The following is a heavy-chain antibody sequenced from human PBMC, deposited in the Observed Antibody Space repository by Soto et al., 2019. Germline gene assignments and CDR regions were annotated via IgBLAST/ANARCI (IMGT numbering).Heavy chain of an antibody. J-gene: IGHJ4*02. CDR2: IANDGRSE. Sequence: QVQLVESGGGVVQPGRSLRLSCAASGLTFSAAGMHWVRQAPGKGLEWVAFIANDGRSESYADSVNGRFTISRDNSQNRLYLQMNGLRAEDTAVYYCAKDKGRTAIDYWGQGTLVSVSS. CDR3: AKDKGRTAIDY. V-gene: IGHV3-30*18. CDR1: GLTFSAAG.